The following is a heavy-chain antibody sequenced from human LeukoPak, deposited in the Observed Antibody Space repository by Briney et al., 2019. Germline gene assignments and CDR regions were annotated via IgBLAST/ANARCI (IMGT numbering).Heavy chain of an antibody. J-gene: IGHJ5*02. CDR3: ARSKGGSSGPEFDP. V-gene: IGHV1-8*03. CDR2: MNPNSGNT. CDR1: GYTFTSYD. D-gene: IGHD3-22*01. Sequence: ASVKVSCKASGYTFTSYDINWVRQAPGQGLEWMGWMNPNSGNTGYAQKFQGRVTITRNTSISTAYMELSSLRSEDTAVYYCARSKGGSSGPEFDPWGQGTLVTVSS.